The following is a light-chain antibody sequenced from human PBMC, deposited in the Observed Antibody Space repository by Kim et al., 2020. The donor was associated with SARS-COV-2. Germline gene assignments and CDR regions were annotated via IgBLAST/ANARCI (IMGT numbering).Light chain of an antibody. V-gene: IGLV1-40*01. J-gene: IGLJ1*01. CDR1: SSNIGAGYD. Sequence: QRVTISCTGSSSNIGAGYDVHWYQQLPGTAPKLLIYGNSNRPSGVPDRFSGSKSGTSASLAITGLQAEDEADYYCQSFDSSLSGYVFGTGTKVTVL. CDR2: GNS. CDR3: QSFDSSLSGYV.